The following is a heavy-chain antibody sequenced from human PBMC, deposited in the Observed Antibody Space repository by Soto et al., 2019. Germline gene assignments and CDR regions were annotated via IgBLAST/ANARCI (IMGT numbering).Heavy chain of an antibody. V-gene: IGHV3-30*02. J-gene: IGHJ4*02. CDR2: MSYDGSDT. Sequence: GSLRLSCAGSGFIFSNNGMHWVRQTPGKGLEWVAFMSYDGSDTFYADSVKGRFTISRDNSKNTLFLHMSNLRAEDTAMYYCTIVRVADSALDHWGQGTLVTVSS. D-gene: IGHD3-10*02. CDR1: GFIFSNNG. CDR3: TIVRVADSALDH.